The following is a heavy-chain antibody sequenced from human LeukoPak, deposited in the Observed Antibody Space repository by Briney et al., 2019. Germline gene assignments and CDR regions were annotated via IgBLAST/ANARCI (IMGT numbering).Heavy chain of an antibody. V-gene: IGHV3-21*01. CDR1: GFTFSSYA. CDR2: ISSSSSYI. CDR3: ARGERYYGSGSYSNFDY. Sequence: GGSLRLSCAASGFTFSSYAMNWVRQAPGKGLEWVSSISSSSSYIYYADSVKGRFTISRDNAKNSLYLQMNSLRAEDTAVYYCARGERYYGSGSYSNFDYWGQGTLVTVSS. J-gene: IGHJ4*02. D-gene: IGHD3-10*01.